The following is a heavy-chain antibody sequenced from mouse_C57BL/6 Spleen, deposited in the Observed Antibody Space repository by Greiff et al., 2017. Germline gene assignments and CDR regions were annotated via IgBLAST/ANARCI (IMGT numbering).Heavy chain of an antibody. CDR3: ARWNWDEGYAMDY. CDR2: IYPGSGST. V-gene: IGHV1-55*01. D-gene: IGHD4-1*01. Sequence: QVHVKQPGAELVKPGASVKMSCKASGYTFTSYWITWVKQRPGQGLEWIGDIYPGSGSTNYNEKFKSKATLTVDTSSSTAYMQLSSLTSEDSAVYYCARWNWDEGYAMDYWGQGTSVTVSS. J-gene: IGHJ4*01. CDR1: GYTFTSYW.